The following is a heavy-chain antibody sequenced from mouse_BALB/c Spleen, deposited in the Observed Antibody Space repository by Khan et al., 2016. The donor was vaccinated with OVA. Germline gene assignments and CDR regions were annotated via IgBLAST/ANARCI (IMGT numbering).Heavy chain of an antibody. CDR1: GFSLSRYN. J-gene: IGHJ4*01. V-gene: IGHV2-6-4*01. CDR2: IWGGGGT. D-gene: IGHD2-14*01. CDR3: ARAYYRYDGYYAMDY. Sequence: VKLEESGPGLVAPPQSLSITCTVSGFSLSRYNIHWIRQPPGKGLEWLGMIWGGGGTDYTSTLKSRLSITKDNSKSQVFVKMNSRQTDDTAMYYCARAYYRYDGYYAMDYWGQGTSVTVSS.